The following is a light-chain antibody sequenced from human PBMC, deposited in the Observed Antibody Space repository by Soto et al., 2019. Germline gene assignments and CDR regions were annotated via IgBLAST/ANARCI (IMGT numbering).Light chain of an antibody. CDR1: QSITNS. CDR3: RQYVSYPVT. V-gene: IGKV1-5*03. CDR2: KAS. Sequence: DIQMTQSPSTLSASVGDRVTITCRASQSITNSLAWYQQKPGKAPNLLIYKASTLESGLPSRFSSRGSGTEFTLTISSLQPDDFATYYCRQYVSYPVTFGGGTKVEMK. J-gene: IGKJ4*01.